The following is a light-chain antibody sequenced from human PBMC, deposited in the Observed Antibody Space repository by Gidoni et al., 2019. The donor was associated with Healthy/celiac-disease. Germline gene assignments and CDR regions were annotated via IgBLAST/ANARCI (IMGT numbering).Light chain of an antibody. J-gene: IGLJ3*02. CDR2: GKN. V-gene: IGLV3-19*01. CDR3: NSRASSGNHLM. CDR1: SLRRYY. Sequence: SSELTQDHAVSVALGQTVRITCQGDSLRRYYASWYQQKPGQAPVLVIYGKNNRPSGIPDRFSGSSSGNTASLTITGAHAEDEAAYYCNSRASSGNHLMFGGWTNLTVL.